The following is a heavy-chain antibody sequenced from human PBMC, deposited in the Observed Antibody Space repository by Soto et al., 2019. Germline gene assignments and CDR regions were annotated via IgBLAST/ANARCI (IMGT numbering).Heavy chain of an antibody. V-gene: IGHV3-23*01. Sequence: GGSLRLSCAASGFTFSSYAMSWVRQAPGKGLEWVSSINAVDEYTKYADSVKGRFATSRDNPKNTVYLQMNSLRAEDTAVYYCAKNFYFDSWGQGTLVTVSS. CDR3: AKNFYFDS. CDR1: GFTFSSYA. J-gene: IGHJ4*02. CDR2: INAVDEYT.